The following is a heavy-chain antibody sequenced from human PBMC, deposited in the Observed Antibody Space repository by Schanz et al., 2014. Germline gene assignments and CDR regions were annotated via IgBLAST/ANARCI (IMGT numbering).Heavy chain of an antibody. D-gene: IGHD4-4*01. Sequence: QVLLVQSGAEVKQPGASVKVSCKASGYTFPGYYIHWVRQAPGQGFEWMGWINPLSGATDYAPTFQGRVSMTRDTSISTAYMEVTRLVSSDTAVYYCARRGPNCSNNACYHGWFDPWGQGTLVTVSS. V-gene: IGHV1-2*02. CDR2: INPLSGAT. CDR3: ARRGPNCSNNACYHGWFDP. J-gene: IGHJ5*02. CDR1: GYTFPGYY.